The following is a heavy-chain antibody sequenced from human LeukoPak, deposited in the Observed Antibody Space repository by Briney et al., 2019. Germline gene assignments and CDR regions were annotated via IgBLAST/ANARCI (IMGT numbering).Heavy chain of an antibody. J-gene: IGHJ4*02. D-gene: IGHD3-9*01. CDR3: AFFQAKDGIRYFDWNQGTFDY. Sequence: GGSLRLSCAASGFTFSSYAMSGVRPAPGQWLEWVSAISGSGGSTYYAGSVKGRFTISRANSNYTLCLQMNSLRAEDTAVYYCAFFQAKDGIRYFDWNQGTFDYWGQGTLVTVSS. V-gene: IGHV3-23*01. CDR2: ISGSGGST. CDR1: GFTFSSYA.